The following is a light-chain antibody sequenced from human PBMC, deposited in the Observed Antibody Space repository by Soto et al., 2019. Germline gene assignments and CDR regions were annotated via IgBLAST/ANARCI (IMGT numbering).Light chain of an antibody. CDR2: DAS. CDR1: QSVNNY. CDR3: QHRYNWPQT. Sequence: PGERATLSCRASQSVNNYLAWYQQKPGQPPRLLIYDASKRATGIPARFSGIGSGTDFTLIVSSLEPEDVAVYYCQHRYNWPQTFGQGTKVEVK. V-gene: IGKV3-11*01. J-gene: IGKJ1*01.